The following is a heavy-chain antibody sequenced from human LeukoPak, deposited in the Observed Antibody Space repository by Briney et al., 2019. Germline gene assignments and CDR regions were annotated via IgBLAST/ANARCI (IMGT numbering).Heavy chain of an antibody. CDR2: LSGSGDNT. CDR3: AIGIIEGWDFDS. Sequence: GGSLRLSCAASGFTFFYYGMTWVRQAPGKGLEWVSTLSGSGDNTYYADSVKGRFTISRDNSKSTLYPEMNSLRAEDTAIYYCAIGIIEGWDFDSWGQGTLVTVSS. D-gene: IGHD1-14*01. CDR1: GFTFFYYG. V-gene: IGHV3-23*01. J-gene: IGHJ4*02.